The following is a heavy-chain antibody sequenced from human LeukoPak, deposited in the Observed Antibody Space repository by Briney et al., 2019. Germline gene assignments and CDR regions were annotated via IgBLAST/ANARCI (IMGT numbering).Heavy chain of an antibody. D-gene: IGHD2-2*01. CDR3: ARDIVGVVVVPADVGYYMDV. CDR1: GFTFSDYY. CDR2: ISSSGSTI. J-gene: IGHJ6*03. Sequence: PGGSLRLSCAASGFTFSDYYMSWIRQAPGKGLEWVSYISSSGSTIYYADSVKGRFTISRDNAKNSLYLQMNSLRAEDTAVYYCARDIVGVVVVPADVGYYMDVWGKGTTVTVSS. V-gene: IGHV3-11*04.